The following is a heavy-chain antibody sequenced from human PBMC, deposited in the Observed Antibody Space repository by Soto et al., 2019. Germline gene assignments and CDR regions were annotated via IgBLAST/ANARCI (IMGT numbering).Heavy chain of an antibody. CDR3: ARGVEGYCTSGSCLAYWSDP. J-gene: IGHJ5*02. Sequence: EVQLLESGGGLVQPGGSLRLSCAGSGFTFNTYAMSWVRQAPGEGLEWVSAITGSGDRTFYADSVKGRFTISRDNSRKTLYLQMSSQRAEDTDVYYCARGVEGYCTSGSCLAYWSDPGGKGTLVTVSS. V-gene: IGHV3-23*01. D-gene: IGHD2-8*01. CDR1: GFTFNTYA. CDR2: ITGSGDRT.